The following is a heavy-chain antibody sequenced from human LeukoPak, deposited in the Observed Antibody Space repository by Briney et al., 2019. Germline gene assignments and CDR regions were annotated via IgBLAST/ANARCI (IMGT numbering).Heavy chain of an antibody. V-gene: IGHV1-18*04. CDR2: ISPYNGDT. CDR3: ARDKAFLGYYDTSGYFQQWFDS. Sequence: GASVKVSCKASGYTFNTYVITWVRQAPGQGLEWMGWISPYNGDTHYAQKFQDRVTMTTDTSTSTAYMDLRSLGVDDTAVYYCARDKAFLGYYDTSGYFQQWFDSWGQGTLVTVSS. CDR1: GYTFNTYV. D-gene: IGHD3-22*01. J-gene: IGHJ5*01.